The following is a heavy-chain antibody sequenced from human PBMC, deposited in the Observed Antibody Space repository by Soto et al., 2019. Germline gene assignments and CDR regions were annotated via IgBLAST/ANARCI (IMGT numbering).Heavy chain of an antibody. D-gene: IGHD3-3*01. J-gene: IGHJ4*02. CDR2: IGDNS. V-gene: IGHV3-23*01. Sequence: GGSLRLSYVASGFTINYHALSWVRQAPGKGLEWVSTIGDNSHYSDSVKGRFTISRDNSKNTLYLQMNSLRAEDTAVYYCAKEEFSGITIFGVVPRGQGTLVTVSS. CDR1: GFTINYHA. CDR3: AKEEFSGITIFGVVP.